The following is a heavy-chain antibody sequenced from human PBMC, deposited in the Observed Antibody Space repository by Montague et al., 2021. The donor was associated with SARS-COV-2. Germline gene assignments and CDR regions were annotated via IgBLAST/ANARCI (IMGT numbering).Heavy chain of an antibody. J-gene: IGHJ4*02. D-gene: IGHD1-26*01. V-gene: IGHV4-61*02. CDR2: IYTSGTT. CDR3: ARAHSGSWAHLDN. Sequence: TLSLTCTVSGGSISSGCYYWSWIRQPAGKGLEWIGRIYTSGTTDSSFSLKSRVTISVDTSKNQFSLKLTSVTAADTAVYYCARAHSGSWAHLDNWGQGSLVTVSS. CDR1: GGSISSGCYY.